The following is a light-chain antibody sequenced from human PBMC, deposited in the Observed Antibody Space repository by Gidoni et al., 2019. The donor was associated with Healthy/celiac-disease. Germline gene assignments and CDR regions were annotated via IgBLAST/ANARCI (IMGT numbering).Light chain of an antibody. CDR2: KAS. J-gene: IGKJ1*01. Sequence: DIQMTQSPSTLSASVGDRVTITCRASQSISSWLAWYQQQPGKAPKLLIYKASSLESGVPSRFSGSGAGTEFTLTISSLQPDDFATYYCQPYNSYGTFGQGTKVEIK. V-gene: IGKV1-5*03. CDR3: QPYNSYGT. CDR1: QSISSW.